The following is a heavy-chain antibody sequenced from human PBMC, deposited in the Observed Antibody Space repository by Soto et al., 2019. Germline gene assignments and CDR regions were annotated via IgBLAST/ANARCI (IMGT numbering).Heavy chain of an antibody. J-gene: IGHJ5*02. CDR1: GGSISSGDYY. D-gene: IGHD2-21*02. V-gene: IGHV4-31*03. CDR3: AREGGLAYCGGDCLYNWFDP. Sequence: QVQLQESGPGLVKPSQTLSLTCTVSGGSISSGDYYWSWVRQHPGKGLEWIGYRSYSGSTYYNPSLKSRVTIAVDTSRNQFSLRLSSVTAADTAFYYCAREGGLAYCGGDCLYNWFDPWGQGTLVTVSS. CDR2: RSYSGST.